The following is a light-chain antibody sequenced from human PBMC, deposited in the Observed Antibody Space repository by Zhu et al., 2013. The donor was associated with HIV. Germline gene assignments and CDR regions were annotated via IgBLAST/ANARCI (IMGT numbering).Light chain of an antibody. Sequence: EIVMTQSPGTLSVSPGERATLSCRASQSVSSNLAWYQQKPGQPPRLVIYGSSTRATGVPARFSGSGSGTEFTLTITSLQSEDFAVYYCQQYNNWPPYTFGQGTKLEIK. CDR1: QSVSSN. CDR3: QQYNNWPPYT. V-gene: IGKV3-15*01. J-gene: IGKJ2*01. CDR2: GSS.